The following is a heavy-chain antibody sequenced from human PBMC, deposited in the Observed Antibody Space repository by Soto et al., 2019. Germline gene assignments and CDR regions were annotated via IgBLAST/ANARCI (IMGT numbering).Heavy chain of an antibody. CDR3: AREHCSGGSCFLQGGDY. CDR1: GFTFSSYS. V-gene: IGHV3-21*01. J-gene: IGHJ4*02. Sequence: EVQLVQFGGGLVKPGGSLRLSCEASGFTFSSYSMNWVRQAPGKGLEWVSSISSSGTYIYYADSVKGRFTISRDNAKNSMYLQMNSLRAEDTAVYYCAREHCSGGSCFLQGGDYWGQGTLVTVSS. D-gene: IGHD2-15*01. CDR2: ISSSGTYI.